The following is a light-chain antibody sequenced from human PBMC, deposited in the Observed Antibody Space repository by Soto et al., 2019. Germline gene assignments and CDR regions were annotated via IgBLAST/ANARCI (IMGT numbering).Light chain of an antibody. Sequence: EIVLTQSLATLSLSPGERATLSCRASQSVSSYLAWYQQKPGQAPRLLIYDASNRATGIPARFSGSGSGTDFTLTISSLEPEDFAVYYCQQRSHWPGTFGQGTKLEIK. J-gene: IGKJ2*01. CDR3: QQRSHWPGT. V-gene: IGKV3-11*01. CDR1: QSVSSY. CDR2: DAS.